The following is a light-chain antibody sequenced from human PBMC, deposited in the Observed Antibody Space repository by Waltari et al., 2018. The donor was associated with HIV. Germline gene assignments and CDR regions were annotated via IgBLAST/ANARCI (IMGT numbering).Light chain of an antibody. CDR3: QVWDTFSEQRV. Sequence: YELTQAPSVSVAPGQTARIICEGNNTGSKSGHWYQQKAGQAPTVVGHNDSDRPSEIPARFSGSNAENTATLTISGVEAGDEADYYCQVWDTFSEQRVFGGGTKLTVL. V-gene: IGLV3-21*02. CDR1: NTGSKS. J-gene: IGLJ3*02. CDR2: NDS.